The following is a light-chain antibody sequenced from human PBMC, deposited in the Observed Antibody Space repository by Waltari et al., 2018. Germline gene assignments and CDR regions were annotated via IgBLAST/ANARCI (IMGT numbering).Light chain of an antibody. CDR2: VNSDGSH. CDR1: SGHSSNI. J-gene: IGLJ3*02. V-gene: IGLV4-69*01. CDR3: QTGGHGTWV. Sequence: QLVLTQSPSASASLGASVKLTCTLSSGHSSNIIAWHHQPQGKGPRYLMKVNSDGSHSKGDEIPDRFSGSSSGAERYLTISSVQSEDEADYYCQTGGHGTWVFGGGTKLTVL.